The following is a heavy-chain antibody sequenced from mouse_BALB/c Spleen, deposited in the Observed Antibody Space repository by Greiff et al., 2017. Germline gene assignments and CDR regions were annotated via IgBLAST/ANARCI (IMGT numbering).Heavy chain of an antibody. J-gene: IGHJ4*01. CDR2: IRNKANGYTT. CDR1: GFTFTDYY. Sequence: EVKLMESGGGLVQPGGSLRLSCATSGFTFTDYYMSWVRQPPGKALEWMGFIRNKANGYTTEYSASVKGRFTISSDNSQSILYLQMNTLRAEDSATYDCARDMGNYDNYAMDYWGQGTSVTVSS. CDR3: ARDMGNYDNYAMDY. D-gene: IGHD2-4*01. V-gene: IGHV7-3*02.